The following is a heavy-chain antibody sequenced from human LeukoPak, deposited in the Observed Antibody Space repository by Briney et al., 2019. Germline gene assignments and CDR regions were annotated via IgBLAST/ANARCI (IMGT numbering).Heavy chain of an antibody. CDR2: IYTSGST. Sequence: SETLSLTCTVSGGSISSYYWSWIRQPPGKGLEWIGYIYTSGSTNYNPSLKSRVTISVDTSKNQFSLKLSSVTAADTAVYYCARHGKGTMTTVTTWAMDVWGQGTTVTVSS. CDR1: GGSISSYY. CDR3: ARHGKGTMTTVTTWAMDV. D-gene: IGHD4-17*01. V-gene: IGHV4-4*09. J-gene: IGHJ6*02.